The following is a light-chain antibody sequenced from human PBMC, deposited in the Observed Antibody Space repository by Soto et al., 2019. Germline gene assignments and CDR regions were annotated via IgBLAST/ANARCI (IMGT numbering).Light chain of an antibody. CDR1: ETISTY. V-gene: IGKV1-39*01. CDR2: SAS. CDR3: QKSYSTRIT. J-gene: IGKJ5*01. Sequence: DIQITHPPSSLSAFVVDRVTITSRASETISTYLHWYQVKPGRAPKPLIFSASNLHTGVPSRFSGSGSGTDFTLTTSSLQPEDFATYYCQKSYSTRITCGQGKRREIK.